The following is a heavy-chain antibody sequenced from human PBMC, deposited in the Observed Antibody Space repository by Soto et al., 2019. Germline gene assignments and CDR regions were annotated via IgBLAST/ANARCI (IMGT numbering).Heavy chain of an antibody. CDR1: GFTFDDYA. CDR2: ISWNSGSI. J-gene: IGHJ6*02. V-gene: IGHV3-9*01. CDR3: AKDIGGYYDYGTDV. Sequence: SLRLSCAASGFTFDDYAMHWVRQAPGKGLEWVSGISWNSGSIGYADSVKGRFTISRDNAKNSLYLQMNSLRAEDTALYYCAKDIGGYYDYGTDVWGQGTTVTVSS. D-gene: IGHD3-10*01.